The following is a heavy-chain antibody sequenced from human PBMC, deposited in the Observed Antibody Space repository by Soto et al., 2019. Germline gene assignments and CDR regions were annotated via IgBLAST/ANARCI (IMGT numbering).Heavy chain of an antibody. J-gene: IGHJ4*02. Sequence: ASVKVSCKASGYTFTGYYMHWVRQAPGQGLEWMGWISAYNGNTNYAQKLQGRVTMTTDTSTSTAYMELRSLRSDDTAVYYCARTAGDYVPSYWGQGTLVTVSS. D-gene: IGHD4-17*01. CDR3: ARTAGDYVPSY. V-gene: IGHV1-18*04. CDR2: ISAYNGNT. CDR1: GYTFTGYY.